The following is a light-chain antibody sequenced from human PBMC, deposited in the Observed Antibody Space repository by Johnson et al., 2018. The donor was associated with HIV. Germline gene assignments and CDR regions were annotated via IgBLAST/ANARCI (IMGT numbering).Light chain of an antibody. J-gene: IGLJ1*01. V-gene: IGLV1-51*02. CDR3: GAWDSSLSAHFV. CDR2: ENN. CDR1: SSNIANNY. Sequence: QSVLTQPPSVSAAPGQKVTISCSGSSSNIANNYVSWYQQFPGTAPKLLIYENNKRPSGIPDRFSASKSGTSATLVITGLQTGDEADYYCGAWDSSLSAHFVFGTGTKVTVL.